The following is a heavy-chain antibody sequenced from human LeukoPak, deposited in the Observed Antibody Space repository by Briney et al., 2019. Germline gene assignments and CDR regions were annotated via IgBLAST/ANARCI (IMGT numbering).Heavy chain of an antibody. CDR1: GFTFSSYA. Sequence: PGGSLRLSCAASGFTFSSYAMSWVRQAPGKGLEWVSAISGSGGSTYYAPSVKGRVTISRDNSKNTRYLEMNRGTAEDTAVYCCAKDRDTMIAVPKDYWRQGTVLSVS. J-gene: IGHJ4*02. D-gene: IGHD3-22*01. V-gene: IGHV3-23*01. CDR2: ISGSGGST. CDR3: AKDRDTMIAVPKDY.